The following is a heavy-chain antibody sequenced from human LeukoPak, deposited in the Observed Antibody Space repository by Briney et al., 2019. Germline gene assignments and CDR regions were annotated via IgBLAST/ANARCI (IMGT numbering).Heavy chain of an antibody. J-gene: IGHJ4*02. CDR3: ARVHPYCSSTSCCFDY. CDR2: ISWNSGNI. D-gene: IGHD2-2*01. V-gene: IGHV3-9*01. Sequence: GGSLRLSCAASGFTFGDYAMHWVRQAPGKGLEWVSGISWNSGNIDYADSVKGRFTISRDNAKNSLYLQMNSLRAEDTAVYYCARVHPYCSSTSCCFDYWGQGTLVTVSS. CDR1: GFTFGDYA.